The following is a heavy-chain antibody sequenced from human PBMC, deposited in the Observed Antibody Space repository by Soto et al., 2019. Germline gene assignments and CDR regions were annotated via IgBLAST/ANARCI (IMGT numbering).Heavy chain of an antibody. D-gene: IGHD3-10*01. V-gene: IGHV1-69*13. Sequence: ASFKLSCKASGGTFRNHVFNWVRQAPGQGLEWMGGIIPIIGTPNYAQKFQGRVTITADASTNTVYLDVSSLRSQDTAVYYCARDLEFRDGNISHLDYWGQGRLVT. J-gene: IGHJ4*02. CDR2: IIPIIGTP. CDR1: GGTFRNHV. CDR3: ARDLEFRDGNISHLDY.